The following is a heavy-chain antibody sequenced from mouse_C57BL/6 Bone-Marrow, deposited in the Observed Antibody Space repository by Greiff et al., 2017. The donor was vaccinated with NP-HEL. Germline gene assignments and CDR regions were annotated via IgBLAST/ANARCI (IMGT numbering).Heavy chain of an antibody. D-gene: IGHD2-1*01. J-gene: IGHJ4*01. Sequence: EVHLVESGPELVKPGASVKIPCKASGYTFTDYNMDWVKQSHGKSLEWIGDINPNNGGTIYNQKFKGKATLTVDKSSSTAYMELRSLTSEDTAVYYCARFGGNYDYYAMDYWGQGTSVTVSS. CDR3: ARFGGNYDYYAMDY. V-gene: IGHV1-18*01. CDR2: INPNNGGT. CDR1: GYTFTDYN.